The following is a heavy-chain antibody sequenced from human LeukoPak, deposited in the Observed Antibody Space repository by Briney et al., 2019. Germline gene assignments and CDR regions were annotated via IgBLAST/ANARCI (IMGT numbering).Heavy chain of an antibody. Sequence: GYIYYSGSTNYNPSLKNRVTISVDTSKNQFSLKLSSVTAADTAVFYCARGDDYGTFYGMDVWGQGTTVTVSS. CDR3: ARGDDYGTFYGMDV. D-gene: IGHD4-17*01. J-gene: IGHJ6*02. V-gene: IGHV4-59*09. CDR2: IYYSGST.